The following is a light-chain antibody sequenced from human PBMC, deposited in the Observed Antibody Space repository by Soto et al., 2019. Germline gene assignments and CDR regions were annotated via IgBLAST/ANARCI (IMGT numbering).Light chain of an antibody. V-gene: IGKV3-20*01. CDR1: QSVSSSY. Sequence: EIVLTQSPGTLSLSPGERATLSCRASQSVSSSYLAWYQQKPGQAHRLLIYGASSRATGIPDRFSGSGSGTDFTLTISRLEPEDVAVYYCQQYGSSPMYTCGQGTKLEIK. J-gene: IGKJ2*01. CDR2: GAS. CDR3: QQYGSSPMYT.